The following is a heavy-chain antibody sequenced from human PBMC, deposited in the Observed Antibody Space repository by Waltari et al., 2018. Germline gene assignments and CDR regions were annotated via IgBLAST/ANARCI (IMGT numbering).Heavy chain of an antibody. J-gene: IGHJ3*02. CDR3: ERGLGETSI. D-gene: IGHD1-26*01. Sequence: EVQLVESGGGLVQPGGSRGLSCVTSGFTFSNYWMIWVRQGPGKGLEWVANIRQDGSEIYYLDSVKGRFTISRDNAKSSLYLQMNSLRAEDTAVYYCERGLGETSIWGQGTMVAVSS. V-gene: IGHV3-7*03. CDR1: GFTFSNYW. CDR2: IRQDGSEI.